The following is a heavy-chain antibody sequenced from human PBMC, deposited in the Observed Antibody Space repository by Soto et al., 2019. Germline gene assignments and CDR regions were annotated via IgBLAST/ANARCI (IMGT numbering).Heavy chain of an antibody. Sequence: GGSLRLSCAASGFTFSSYAMHWVRQAPGKGLEWVAVISYDGSNKYYADSVKGRFTISRDNSKNTLYLQMNSLRAEDTAVYYCARSGDSSGYLQSFYYYYGMDVWGQGTTVTVSS. D-gene: IGHD3-22*01. CDR2: ISYDGSNK. CDR1: GFTFSSYA. CDR3: ARSGDSSGYLQSFYYYYGMDV. V-gene: IGHV3-30-3*01. J-gene: IGHJ6*02.